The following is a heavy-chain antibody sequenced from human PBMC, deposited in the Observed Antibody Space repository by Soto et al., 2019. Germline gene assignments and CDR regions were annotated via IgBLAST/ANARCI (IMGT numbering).Heavy chain of an antibody. D-gene: IGHD2-21*02. J-gene: IGHJ5*02. CDR1: GYTFTSYA. CDR3: ARGFSGGDAHRFLP. CDR2: INAGNGNT. V-gene: IGHV1-3*01. Sequence: AASVKVSCKASGYTFTSYAMHWVRQAPGQRLEWMGWINAGNGNTKYSQKFQGRVTITRDTSASTAYMELSSLRSEDTAVYYCARGFSGGDAHRFLPWGPAPRVTV.